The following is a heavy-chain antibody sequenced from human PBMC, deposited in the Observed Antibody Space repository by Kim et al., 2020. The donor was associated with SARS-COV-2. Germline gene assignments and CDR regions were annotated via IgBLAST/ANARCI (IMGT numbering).Heavy chain of an antibody. CDR2: IYHSGST. CDR1: GGSISSSNW. Sequence: SETLSLTCAVSGGSISSSNWWSWVRQPPGKGLEWIGEIYHSGSTNYNPSLKSRVTISVDKSKNQFSLKLSSVTAADTAVYYCARGRIAVAGSNFDYWGQGTLVTVSS. CDR3: ARGRIAVAGSNFDY. J-gene: IGHJ4*02. D-gene: IGHD6-19*01. V-gene: IGHV4-4*02.